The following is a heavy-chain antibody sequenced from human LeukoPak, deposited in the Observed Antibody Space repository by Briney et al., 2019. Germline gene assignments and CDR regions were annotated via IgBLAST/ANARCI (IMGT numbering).Heavy chain of an antibody. CDR3: TNHLACGSTSCPPFDD. CDR1: GFTFNTYS. J-gene: IGHJ4*02. V-gene: IGHV3-21*01. D-gene: IGHD2-2*01. CDR2: ISNDGIYI. Sequence: PGGSLRLSCAASGFTFNTYSMNWVRQAPGKGLEWVSSISNDGIYIYYAGSVEGRFTISRDNAKSSLYLQMNSLRAEDTAVYYCTNHLACGSTSCPPFDDWGQGTLVTVSS.